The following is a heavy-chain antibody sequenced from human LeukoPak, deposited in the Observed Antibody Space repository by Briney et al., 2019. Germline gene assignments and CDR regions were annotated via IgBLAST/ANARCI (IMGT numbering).Heavy chain of an antibody. CDR3: AKRGKYCSGGSCYYLDP. D-gene: IGHD2-15*01. V-gene: IGHV3-23*01. Sequence: GGAPRLSCATSGLTFSIYAMSGVRRGPGKGVEWVSGISVSGGRTYYADSVKGRFTISRHNYKNTLYLQMNSLRAEYTAVYYCAKRGKYCSGGSCYYLDPWGQGTLVTVSS. CDR2: ISVSGGRT. J-gene: IGHJ5*02. CDR1: GLTFSIYA.